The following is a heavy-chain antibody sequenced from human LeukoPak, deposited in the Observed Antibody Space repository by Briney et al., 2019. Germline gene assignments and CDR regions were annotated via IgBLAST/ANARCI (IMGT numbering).Heavy chain of an antibody. CDR1: GYSFTSYW. CDR2: IYPGDSDT. J-gene: IGHJ5*02. D-gene: IGHD3-3*01. Sequence: GESLKISCKGSGYSFTSYWIGWVRQMPGKGLEWMGIIYPGDSDTRYSPSFQGQVTISADKSISTAYLQWSSLKASDTAMYYCARSGFRGDLYYDFWSGHHYGFDPWGQGTLVTVSS. CDR3: ARSGFRGDLYYDFWSGHHYGFDP. V-gene: IGHV5-51*01.